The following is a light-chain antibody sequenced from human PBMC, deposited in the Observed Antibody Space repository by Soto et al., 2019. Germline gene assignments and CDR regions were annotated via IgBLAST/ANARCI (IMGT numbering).Light chain of an antibody. CDR3: HQYGNSPLT. V-gene: IGKV3-20*01. CDR2: GAS. Sequence: ETVLTQSPGTLSLSPGDRATLSCRASQTVYSNFVGWYQQRPGQAPRLLIYGASTRATDIPDRFSGSGSGTHLSLTISRLQPDDFAVYFCHQYGNSPLTFCPGTKVDF. J-gene: IGKJ3*01. CDR1: QTVYSNF.